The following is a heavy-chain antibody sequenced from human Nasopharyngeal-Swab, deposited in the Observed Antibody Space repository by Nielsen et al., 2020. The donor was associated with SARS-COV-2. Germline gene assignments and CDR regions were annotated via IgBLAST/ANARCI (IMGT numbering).Heavy chain of an antibody. Sequence: WIRQPPGKGLEWIGEVHHSGSTHYNPSLKSQVVISADKSNQFPLRMNSATAADTALYYCARSLVGCSGHTCALMNWGHGTLVTVSS. CDR2: VHHSGST. V-gene: IGHV4-4*02. D-gene: IGHD2-15*01. CDR3: ARSLVGCSGHTCALMN. J-gene: IGHJ4*01.